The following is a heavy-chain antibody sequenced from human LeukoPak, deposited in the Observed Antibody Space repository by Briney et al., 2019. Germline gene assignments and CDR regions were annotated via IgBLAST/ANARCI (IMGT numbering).Heavy chain of an antibody. V-gene: IGHV3-7*01. J-gene: IGHJ4*02. CDR3: ARDWGAYYHFFDY. CDR2: IKQDGSER. Sequence: GGSLRLSCEASGFSMSVYWMSWVRQAPGKGLEWVGNIKQDGSERNYVDSVKGRFTISRGNAKKSLYLQMDSLRAEDAAVYYCARDWGAYYHFFDYWGQGTLVTVSS. CDR1: GFSMSVYW. D-gene: IGHD3-22*01.